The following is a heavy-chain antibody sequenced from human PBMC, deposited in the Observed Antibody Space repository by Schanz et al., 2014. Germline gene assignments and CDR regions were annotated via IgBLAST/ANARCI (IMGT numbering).Heavy chain of an antibody. Sequence: QVQLVQSGPEVKKPGASVRVSCQASGYTFVGYYIHWLRQAPGQGLEWMGGINPDSGDTNYVQNFQGRVTMTRDTSITTAYMDLSRLTSDDTAVYYCARVYRWQHILGHFDSWGQGSLVTVSS. CDR1: GYTFVGYY. J-gene: IGHJ4*02. V-gene: IGHV1-2*02. D-gene: IGHD6-13*01. CDR3: ARVYRWQHILGHFDS. CDR2: INPDSGDT.